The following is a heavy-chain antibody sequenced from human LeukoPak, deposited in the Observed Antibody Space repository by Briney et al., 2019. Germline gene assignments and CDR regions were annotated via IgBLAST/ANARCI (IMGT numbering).Heavy chain of an antibody. J-gene: IGHJ4*02. CDR2: IWYDGSNK. D-gene: IGHD3-10*01. Sequence: GGSLRLSCAASGFTFSSYGMHWVRQAPGKGLEWVAVIWYDGSNKYYADSVKGRFTISRDNSKNTLYLQMNSLSVEDTAVYYCARVGYYASGPFSYFDYWGQGTLVTVSS. CDR3: ARVGYYASGPFSYFDY. CDR1: GFTFSSYG. V-gene: IGHV3-33*01.